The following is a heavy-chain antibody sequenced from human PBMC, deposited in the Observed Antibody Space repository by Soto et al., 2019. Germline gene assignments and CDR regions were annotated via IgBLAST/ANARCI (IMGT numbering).Heavy chain of an antibody. CDR2: IYYSGST. J-gene: IGHJ4*02. V-gene: IGHV4-31*03. CDR3: ARVGSSGYPFDY. D-gene: IGHD3-22*01. Sequence: SVTLSLTCTVAGGSIISGGYYWSWIRQHPGKGLEWIGYIYYSGSTYYNPSLKSRVTISVDTSKNQFFLKLSSVTAADTAVYYCARVGSSGYPFDYWGQGTLVTVSS. CDR1: GGSIISGGYY.